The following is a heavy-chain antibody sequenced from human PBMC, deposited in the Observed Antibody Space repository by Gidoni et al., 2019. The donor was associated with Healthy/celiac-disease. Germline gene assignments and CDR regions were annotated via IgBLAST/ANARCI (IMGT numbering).Heavy chain of an antibody. V-gene: IGHV3-30*18. D-gene: IGHD3-22*01. J-gene: IGHJ4*02. CDR3: AKISMGINDLILVDRAILDY. CDR2: ISYDGSNK. CDR1: GVNFSSYG. Sequence: QVQLVESGVGVVQPGRSRSLSCAASGVNFSSYGMHWVRQAPGKGLEWVAVISYDGSNKYYADSVKGRFTISRDNSKNTLYLQMNSLRAEYTAVYYCAKISMGINDLILVDRAILDYWGQGTLVTVSS.